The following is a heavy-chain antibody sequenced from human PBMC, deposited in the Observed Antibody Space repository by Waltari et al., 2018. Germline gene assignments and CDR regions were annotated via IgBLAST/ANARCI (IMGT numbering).Heavy chain of an antibody. D-gene: IGHD1-26*01. J-gene: IGHJ4*02. CDR1: GDSMSSTDC. V-gene: IGHV4-4*02. CDR2: VRGDGKS. Sequence: QLQLQESGPGLVKPSGTLSLTCGVSGDSMSSTDCWSWVRQSPQRGLEWVGQVRGDGKSNYNPSFASRVTISLDTSKNQFSLNLNFATAADTAMYYCARDRGRGLYLDTWGPGTPVTVSP. CDR3: ARDRGRGLYLDT.